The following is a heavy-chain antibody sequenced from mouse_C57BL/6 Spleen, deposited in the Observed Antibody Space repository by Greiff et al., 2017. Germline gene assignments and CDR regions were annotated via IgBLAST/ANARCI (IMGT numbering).Heavy chain of an antibody. CDR2: IDTEDGDN. CDR1: GFNIKDYN. V-gene: IGHV14-1*01. J-gene: IGHJ2*01. D-gene: IGHD3-2*02. Sequence: VQLQQSGAELVRPGASVKLSCTASGFNIKDYNMHWVKQMPEQGLEWMGRIDTEDGDNEYDPKFQGQATMTADTSYNTAYLQLSSLTSEDTAVYYCTYSSGNYWGQGTTLTVSS. CDR3: TYSSGNY.